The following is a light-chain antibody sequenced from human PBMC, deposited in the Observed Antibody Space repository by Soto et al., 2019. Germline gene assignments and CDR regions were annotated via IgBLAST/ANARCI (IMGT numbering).Light chain of an antibody. CDR1: QNIRRNY. CDR2: GSS. CDR3: QQYGYEPLT. J-gene: IGKJ4*01. Sequence: EIVLTQSPGTLSLSPGQRATLSCRSSQNIRRNYVAWYQQKPGQAPRLLIFGSSTTATGIPDRFSASWAGTDLCLTISILEPEDFAVYSCQQYGYEPLTFGGGTTGDI. V-gene: IGKV3-20*01.